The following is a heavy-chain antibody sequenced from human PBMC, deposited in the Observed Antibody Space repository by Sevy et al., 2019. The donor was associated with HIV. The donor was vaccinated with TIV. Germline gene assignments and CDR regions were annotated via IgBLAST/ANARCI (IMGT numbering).Heavy chain of an antibody. J-gene: IGHJ5*02. Sequence: ASVKVSCKVSESSLSKLSIHWVRQAPGKGLEWMGGYSPEDAETFYAQKLEGRVTMTEDTSTDTAYMELSSLTSEDTAVYYCAILDRVVGFTMGDSFDPWGQGTLVTVSS. V-gene: IGHV1-24*01. CDR1: ESSLSKLS. D-gene: IGHD2-15*01. CDR2: YSPEDAET. CDR3: AILDRVVGFTMGDSFDP.